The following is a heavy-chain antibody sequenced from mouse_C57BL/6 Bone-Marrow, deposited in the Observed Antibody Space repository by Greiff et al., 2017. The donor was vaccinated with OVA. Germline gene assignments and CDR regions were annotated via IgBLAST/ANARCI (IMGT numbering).Heavy chain of an antibody. CDR2: INPNNGGT. Sequence: EVQLQQSGPELVKPGASVKISCKASGYTFTDYYMNWVKQSHGKSLEWIGDINPNNGGTSYNQKFKGKATLTVDKSSSTAYIELRSLTSEDSAVYYCARLFVTTVVALYWYFDVWGTGTTVTVSS. J-gene: IGHJ1*03. D-gene: IGHD1-1*01. CDR1: GYTFTDYY. V-gene: IGHV1-26*01. CDR3: ARLFVTTVVALYWYFDV.